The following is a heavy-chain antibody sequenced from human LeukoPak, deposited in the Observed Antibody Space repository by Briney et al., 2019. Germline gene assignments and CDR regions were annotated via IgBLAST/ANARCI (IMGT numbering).Heavy chain of an antibody. D-gene: IGHD3-10*01. V-gene: IGHV1-69*13. CDR1: GGTFSSYA. J-gene: IGHJ4*02. Sequence: SVKVSCKASGGTFSSYAISWVRQAPGQGLEWMGGIIPIFGTANYAQKFQGRVTITADESTSTAYMELSSLRSEDTAVYYCARDLRAYYYGSGSYHYWGQGTLVAVSS. CDR3: ARDLRAYYYGSGSYHY. CDR2: IIPIFGTA.